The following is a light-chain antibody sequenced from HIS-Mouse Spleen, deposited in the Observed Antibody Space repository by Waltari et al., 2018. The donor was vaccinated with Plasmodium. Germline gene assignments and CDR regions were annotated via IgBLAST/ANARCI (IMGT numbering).Light chain of an antibody. J-gene: IGKJ1*01. CDR2: GAS. Sequence: EIVMTQSPATLSVSPGERATLPCRASLSVSSHLAWYQQKPGQAPRLLNYGASTRAHGIPARFSGRGSGTEFTLTISSMQSEDFAVYYCQQYNNWPRGTFGQGTKVEIK. CDR1: LSVSSH. CDR3: QQYNNWPRGT. V-gene: IGKV3-15*01.